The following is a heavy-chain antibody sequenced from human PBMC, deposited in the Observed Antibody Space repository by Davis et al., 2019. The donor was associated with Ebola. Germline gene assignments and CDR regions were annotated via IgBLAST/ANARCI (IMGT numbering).Heavy chain of an antibody. V-gene: IGHV3-23*01. CDR2: FGTGGDT. CDR3: VKDRYYIYYHGMDV. CDR1: GFIFRNYV. J-gene: IGHJ6*04. D-gene: IGHD3-10*01. Sequence: GGSLRLSCETSGFIFRNYVMSWVRQAPGKGLEWVSTFGTGGDTYYADSVKGRFTISRDTSKNTLYLQMNSLRAEDTALYYCVKDRYYIYYHGMDVWGKGTTVAVSS.